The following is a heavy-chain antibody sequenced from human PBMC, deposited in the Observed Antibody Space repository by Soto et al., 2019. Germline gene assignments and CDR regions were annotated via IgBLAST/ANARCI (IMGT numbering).Heavy chain of an antibody. CDR3: VSWAGSSY. Sequence: EVQLVESGGGLVQPGGSLRLSCAASGFTFNTSSMSWVRRAPGKGLEWVAHMNQHGSEKYYVDSVKVRFTISGDDAKNSLYLQMNSLGAEVTGVYYCVSWAGSSYWGQGTLVTVSS. D-gene: IGHD3-10*01. CDR2: MNQHGSEK. V-gene: IGHV3-7*05. J-gene: IGHJ4*02. CDR1: GFTFNTSS.